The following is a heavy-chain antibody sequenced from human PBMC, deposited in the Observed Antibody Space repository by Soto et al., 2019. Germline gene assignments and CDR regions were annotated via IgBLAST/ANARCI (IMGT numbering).Heavy chain of an antibody. J-gene: IGHJ4*02. Sequence: GGSLRLSCGASGFTFDDYAMHWVRQAPGKGLEWVSGISWNSGSIAYADSVKGRFTISRDNAKNSLYLQMNSLTPEDMALYYCAKDFSDIWDYRRDFDYWGQGTLVTVSS. CDR1: GFTFDDYA. V-gene: IGHV3-9*03. CDR3: AKDFSDIWDYRRDFDY. D-gene: IGHD1-7*01. CDR2: ISWNSGSI.